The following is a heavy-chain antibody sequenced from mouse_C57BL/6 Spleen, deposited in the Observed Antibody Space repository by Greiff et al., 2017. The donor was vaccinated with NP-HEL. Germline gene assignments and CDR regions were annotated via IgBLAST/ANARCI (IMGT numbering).Heavy chain of an antibody. V-gene: IGHV3-6*01. CDR1: GYSITSGYY. J-gene: IGHJ4*01. D-gene: IGHD1-1*01. CDR2: ISYDGSN. CDR3: AREEYYGRRAMDY. Sequence: DVQLQESGPGLVKPSQSLSLTCSVTGYSITSGYYWNWIRQFPGNKLEWMGYISYDGSNNSNPSLTNRISITRDTSKNQFFLKLNSVTTEDTDTYYCAREEYYGRRAMDYWGQGTSVTVSS.